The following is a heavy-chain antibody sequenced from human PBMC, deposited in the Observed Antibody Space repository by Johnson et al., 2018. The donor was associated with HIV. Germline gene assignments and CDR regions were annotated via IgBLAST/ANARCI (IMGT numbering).Heavy chain of an antibody. CDR2: IGTAGDT. CDR3: ARRDAFDI. J-gene: IGHJ3*02. Sequence: VQLVESGGGLVQPGGSLRLSCAASGFTFSSYDMHWVRQATGKGLEWVSAIGTAGDTYYQGYVKSRFTISRDNAKNALYLQMNSLRAEDTAVYYCARRDAFDIWGQGTMVTVSS. V-gene: IGHV3-13*01. CDR1: GFTFSSYD.